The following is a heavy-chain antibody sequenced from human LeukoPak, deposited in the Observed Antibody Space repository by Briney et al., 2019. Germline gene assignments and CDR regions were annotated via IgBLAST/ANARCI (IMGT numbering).Heavy chain of an antibody. D-gene: IGHD5-24*01. CDR2: ISYDGSNK. CDR3: AKDLERWLQFAFDI. CDR1: GFTFSSYG. V-gene: IGHV3-30*18. Sequence: GGSLRLSCAASGFTFSSYGMHWVRQAPGKGLEWVAVISYDGSNKYYADSVKGRFTISRDNSKNTLYLQMNSLRAEDTAVYYCAKDLERWLQFAFDIWGQGTMVTVSS. J-gene: IGHJ3*02.